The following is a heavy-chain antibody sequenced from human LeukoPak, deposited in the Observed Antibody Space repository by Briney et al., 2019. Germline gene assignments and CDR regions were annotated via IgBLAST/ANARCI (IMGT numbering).Heavy chain of an antibody. CDR3: AKEASGYVGYYMDV. V-gene: IGHV3-23*01. D-gene: IGHD5-12*01. J-gene: IGHJ6*03. CDR1: GFTLSSYA. CDR2: ISGSGGST. Sequence: GGSLRLSCAASGFTLSSYAMSWVRQAPGKGLEWVSAISGSGGSTYYANSVKGRFTISRDNSKNTLYLQMNSLRAEDTAVYYCAKEASGYVGYYMDVWGKGTTVTVSS.